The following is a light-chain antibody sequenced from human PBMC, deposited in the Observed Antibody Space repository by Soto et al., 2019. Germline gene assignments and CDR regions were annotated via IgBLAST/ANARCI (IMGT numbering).Light chain of an antibody. J-gene: IGLJ3*02. CDR2: EVS. Sequence: QSVLTQPASVSGSPGQSITISCTGSSSNVGSYNLVSWYQQPPGKAPKLMIYEVSKRPSGVSNRFSGTKSGNTASLTISGLQDEDEADYYCCSYAGSSAWVFGGGTKVTVL. V-gene: IGLV2-23*02. CDR1: SSNVGSYNL. CDR3: CSYAGSSAWV.